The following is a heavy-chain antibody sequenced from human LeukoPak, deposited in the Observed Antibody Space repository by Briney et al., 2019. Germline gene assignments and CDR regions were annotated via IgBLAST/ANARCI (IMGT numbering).Heavy chain of an antibody. CDR1: EYTFNIYD. J-gene: IGHJ4*02. V-gene: IGHV1-8*01. CDR3: AVHLPGDYLDR. CDR2: MNPDSGNT. Sequence: GASVRVSSKASEYTFNIYDINWVRQATGQGLEWMGWMNPDSGNTGFAQKFQGRVTMTRNTSITTAYMELSSLRSEDTAVYYCAVHLPGDYLDRWGQGTLVTVSS.